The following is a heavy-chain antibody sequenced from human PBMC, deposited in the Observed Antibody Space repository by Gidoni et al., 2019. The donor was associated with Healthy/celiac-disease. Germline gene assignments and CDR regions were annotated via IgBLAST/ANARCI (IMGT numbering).Heavy chain of an antibody. Sequence: QVQLVESGGGVVQPGRSLRLSCAASGFTFSSYAMHWVRQAPGKGLEWVAVISYDGSNKYYADSVKGRFTISRDNSKNTLYLQMNSLRAEDTAVYYCARSTIAVAPFDYWGQGTLVTVSS. J-gene: IGHJ4*02. CDR2: ISYDGSNK. CDR3: ARSTIAVAPFDY. CDR1: GFTFSSYA. D-gene: IGHD6-19*01. V-gene: IGHV3-30-3*01.